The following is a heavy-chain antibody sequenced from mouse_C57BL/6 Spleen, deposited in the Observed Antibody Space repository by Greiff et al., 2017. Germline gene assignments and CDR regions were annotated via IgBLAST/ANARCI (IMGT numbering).Heavy chain of an antibody. CDR1: GYTFTDYY. Sequence: EVQLQQSGPELVKPGASVKISCKASGYTFTDYYMNWVKQSHGKSLEWIGDINPNNGGTSYNQKFKGKATLPVDKSSSTSYMELRSLTSEDSAVYYCARAVYYYGSSSWFAYWGQGTLVTVSA. CDR3: ARAVYYYGSSSWFAY. D-gene: IGHD1-1*01. J-gene: IGHJ3*01. CDR2: INPNNGGT. V-gene: IGHV1-26*01.